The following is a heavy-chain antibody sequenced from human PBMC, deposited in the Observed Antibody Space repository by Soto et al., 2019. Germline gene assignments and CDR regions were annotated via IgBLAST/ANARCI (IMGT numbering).Heavy chain of an antibody. J-gene: IGHJ4*02. CDR1: GGTFSSYA. CDR3: ASSRDGYNQDY. V-gene: IGHV1-69*06. CDR2: IIPIFGTA. D-gene: IGHD5-12*01. Sequence: QVQLVQSGAEVKKPGSSVKVSCKASGGTFSSYAISWVRQAPGQVLEWMGGIIPIFGTANYAQKFQGRVTITADKYTSTAYMELSSLRSEDPAVYYCASSRDGYNQDYWGQGTLVTVSS.